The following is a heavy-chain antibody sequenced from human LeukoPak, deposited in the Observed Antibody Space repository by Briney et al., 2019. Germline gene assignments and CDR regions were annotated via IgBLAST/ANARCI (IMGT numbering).Heavy chain of an antibody. J-gene: IGHJ4*02. D-gene: IGHD4-23*01. CDR3: ARHVRWPFDY. V-gene: IGHV5-10-1*01. CDR1: GYSFTTYW. CDR2: INPSDSYT. Sequence: ESLRISCKGSGYSFTTYWISWVRQMPGKGLEWMGRINPSDSYTNYSPSFQGHVTISADKSISTAYLQWSSLKASDTAMYYCARHVRWPFDYWGQGTLVTVSS.